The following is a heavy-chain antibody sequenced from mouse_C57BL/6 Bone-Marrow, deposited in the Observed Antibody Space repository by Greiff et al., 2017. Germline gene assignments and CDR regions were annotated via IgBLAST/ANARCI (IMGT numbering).Heavy chain of an antibody. V-gene: IGHV1-81*01. Sequence: VKLVESGAELARPGASVKLSCKASGYTFTSYGISWVKQRTGQGLEWIGEIYPRSGNTYYNEKFKGKATLTADKSSSTAYMELRSLTSEYSAVYFCARGGLGRRYWGQGTTLTVSS. D-gene: IGHD4-1*01. J-gene: IGHJ2*01. CDR3: ARGGLGRRY. CDR1: GYTFTSYG. CDR2: IYPRSGNT.